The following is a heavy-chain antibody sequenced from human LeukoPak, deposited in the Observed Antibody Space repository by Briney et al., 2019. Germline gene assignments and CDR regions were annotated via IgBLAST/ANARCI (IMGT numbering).Heavy chain of an antibody. CDR2: IWYDGSNK. Sequence: GGSLGLSCAASGFTFRSYGMHWVRQAPGKGLEWVAVIWYDGSNKYYADSVKGRFTISRDNSKNTLYLQMNSLRAEDTAVYYCAKGAGYSGYDYHYYYMDVWGKGTTVTVSS. V-gene: IGHV3-33*06. CDR1: GFTFRSYG. J-gene: IGHJ6*03. D-gene: IGHD5-12*01. CDR3: AKGAGYSGYDYHYYYMDV.